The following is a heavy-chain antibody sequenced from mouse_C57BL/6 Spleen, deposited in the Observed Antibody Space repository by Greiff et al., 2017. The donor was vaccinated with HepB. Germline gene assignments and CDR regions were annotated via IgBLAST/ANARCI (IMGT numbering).Heavy chain of an antibody. CDR1: GFTFSSYT. Sequence: EVKLMESGGGLVKPGGSLKLSCAASGFTFSSYTMSWVRQTPEKRLEWVATISGGGGNTYYPDSVKGRFTISRDNAKNTLYLQMSSLRSEDTALYYCARQRDYYGSSWGYFDVWGTGTTVTVSS. CDR2: ISGGGGNT. D-gene: IGHD1-1*01. CDR3: ARQRDYYGSSWGYFDV. J-gene: IGHJ1*03. V-gene: IGHV5-9*01.